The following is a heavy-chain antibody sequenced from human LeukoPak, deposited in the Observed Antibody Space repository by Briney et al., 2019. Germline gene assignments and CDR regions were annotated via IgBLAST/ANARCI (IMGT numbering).Heavy chain of an antibody. V-gene: IGHV1-2*02. D-gene: IGHD3-3*01. CDR1: GYTFTGYY. CDR3: ARELIDCSSTSCFYYDFWSGYWSNDYYFDY. Sequence: ASVKVSCTASGYTFTGYYMHWVRQAPGQGLEWMGWINPNSGGTNYAQKFQGRVTMTRDTSISTAYMELSRLRSDDTAVYYCARELIDCSSTSCFYYDFWSGYWSNDYYFDYWGQGTLVTVSS. J-gene: IGHJ4*02. CDR2: INPNSGGT.